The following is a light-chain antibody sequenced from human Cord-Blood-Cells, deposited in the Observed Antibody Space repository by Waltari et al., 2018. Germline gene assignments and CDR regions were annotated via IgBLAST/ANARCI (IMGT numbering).Light chain of an antibody. CDR3: QKYNSAPLT. CDR1: HGISND. Sequence: DIQMTQSPSSLSASVGDRITITCRASHGISNDLAWYQQKPGKVPKLLIYAASTVQSGVPSRFSGSGSDTDFTLTISSLQPEDVATYYCQKYNSAPLTFGGGTKVEIK. CDR2: AAS. V-gene: IGKV1-27*01. J-gene: IGKJ4*01.